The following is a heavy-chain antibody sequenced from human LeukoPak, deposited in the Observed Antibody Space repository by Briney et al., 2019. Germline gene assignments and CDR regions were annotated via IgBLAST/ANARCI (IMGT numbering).Heavy chain of an antibody. V-gene: IGHV1-24*01. J-gene: IGHJ4*02. CDR3: AIRSYYYDSSGYYYAKGFDY. CDR2: FDPEDGET. D-gene: IGHD3-22*01. Sequence: ASVKVSCKVSGYTLTELSMHWVRQAPGKGLEWMGGFDPEDGETIYAQKFQGRVTMTEDTSTDTAYMELISLRSEDTAVYYCAIRSYYYDSSGYYYAKGFDYWGQGTLVTVSS. CDR1: GYTLTELS.